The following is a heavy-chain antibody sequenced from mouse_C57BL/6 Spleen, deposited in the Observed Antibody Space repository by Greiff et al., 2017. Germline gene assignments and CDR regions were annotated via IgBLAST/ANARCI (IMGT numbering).Heavy chain of an antibody. CDR1: GYAFSSYW. D-gene: IGHD3-2*02. V-gene: IGHV1-80*01. CDR3: AKGTAQAAWFAY. CDR2: IYPGDGDT. J-gene: IGHJ3*01. Sequence: QVQLKQSGAELVKPGASVKISCKASGYAFSSYWMNWVKQRPGKGLEWIGQIYPGDGDTNYNGKFKGKATLTADKSSSTAYMQLSSLTSEDSAVYFCAKGTAQAAWFAYWGQGTLVTVSA.